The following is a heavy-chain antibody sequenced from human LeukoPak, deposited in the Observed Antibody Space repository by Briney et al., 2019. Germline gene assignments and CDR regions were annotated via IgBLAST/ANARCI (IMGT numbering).Heavy chain of an antibody. J-gene: IGHJ6*02. CDR3: AKNPGRVYSPHYHYSGRDV. CDR1: GGSISSSSHY. Sequence: SETLSLTCTVSGGSISSSSHYWGWIRQPPGKGLEWIGSIYYSGSTYYYPSLKSRVTISIDTSKNQFSLKLSSVTAADTAVYYCAKNPGRVYSPHYHYSGRDVWGQGTRVTVFS. V-gene: IGHV4-39*07. D-gene: IGHD3-10*01. CDR2: IYYSGST.